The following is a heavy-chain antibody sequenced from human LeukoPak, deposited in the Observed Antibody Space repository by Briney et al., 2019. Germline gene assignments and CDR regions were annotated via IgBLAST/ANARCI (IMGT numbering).Heavy chain of an antibody. J-gene: IGHJ4*02. D-gene: IGHD2-2*01. Sequence: GESLKISCKCSGYSFTSYWIGWVRQMPGKGLEWMGIIYPGDSDTRYSPSFQGQVTISADKSISTAYLQWSSLKASDTAIYYCAKIDRQYCSRSSCYALDYWGQGTQVTVSS. V-gene: IGHV5-51*01. CDR3: AKIDRQYCSRSSCYALDY. CDR2: IYPGDSDT. CDR1: GYSFTSYW.